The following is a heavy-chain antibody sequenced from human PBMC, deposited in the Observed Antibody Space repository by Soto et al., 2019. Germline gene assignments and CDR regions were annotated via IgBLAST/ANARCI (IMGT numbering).Heavy chain of an antibody. J-gene: IGHJ4*02. D-gene: IGHD3-22*01. Sequence: GAAVKVSCKASGDTFSTYVITWVRQAPGQGPEWVGGIIPLLNARYSAQKLKGRVTISVAESANTGYMELISLISDDPAVYCCARNRYYSDEHAYFQELELWGQGTLVTVSS. CDR1: GDTFSTYV. V-gene: IGHV1-69*13. CDR3: ARNRYYSDEHAYFQELEL. CDR2: IIPLLNAR.